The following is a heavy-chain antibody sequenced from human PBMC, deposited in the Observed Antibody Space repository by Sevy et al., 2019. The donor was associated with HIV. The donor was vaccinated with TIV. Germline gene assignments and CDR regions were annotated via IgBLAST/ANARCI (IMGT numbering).Heavy chain of an antibody. Sequence: SETLSLTCTVSGGSISSYYWSWIRQPPGKGLEWIGYIYYSGSTNYNPSLKSRVTISVDTSKNQFSLKLSSVTAADTAVYYWARDRGHYYDSSGYYYQYYYYGMDVWGQGTTVTVSS. CDR3: ARDRGHYYDSSGYYYQYYYYGMDV. V-gene: IGHV4-59*13. CDR1: GGSISSYY. D-gene: IGHD3-22*01. J-gene: IGHJ6*02. CDR2: IYYSGST.